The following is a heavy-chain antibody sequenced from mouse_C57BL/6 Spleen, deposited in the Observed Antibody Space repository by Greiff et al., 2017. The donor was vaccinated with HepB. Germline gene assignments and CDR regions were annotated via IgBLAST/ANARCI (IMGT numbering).Heavy chain of an antibody. CDR1: GFTFSSYA. CDR3: ARAYGNYDAMDY. D-gene: IGHD2-1*01. J-gene: IGHJ4*01. V-gene: IGHV5-4*03. CDR2: ISDGGSYT. Sequence: EVKLVESGGGLVKPGGSLKLSCAASGFTFSSYAMSWVRQTPEKRLEWVATISDGGSYTYYPDNVKGRFTISRDNAENNLYLQMSHLKSEDTAMYYCARAYGNYDAMDYWGQGTSVTVSS.